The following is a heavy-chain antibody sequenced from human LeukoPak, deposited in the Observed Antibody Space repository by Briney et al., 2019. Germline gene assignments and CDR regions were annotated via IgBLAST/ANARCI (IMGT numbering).Heavy chain of an antibody. Sequence: GGSLRLSCAASGFTFSSHWMHWVRQAPGKGLVWVSRINGDGSITSYADSVKGRFTISRDNAKNTLYLQMNSLRAEDTAVYYCARDVGPQPSESIAVADTFDYWGQGTLVTVSS. D-gene: IGHD6-19*01. CDR2: INGDGSIT. J-gene: IGHJ4*02. CDR1: GFTFSSHW. V-gene: IGHV3-74*01. CDR3: ARDVGPQPSESIAVADTFDY.